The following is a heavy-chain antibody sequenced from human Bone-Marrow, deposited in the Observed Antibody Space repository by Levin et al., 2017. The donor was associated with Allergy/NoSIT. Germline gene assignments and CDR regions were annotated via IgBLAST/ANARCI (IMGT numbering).Heavy chain of an antibody. CDR2: INPNSGGT. V-gene: IGHV1-2*02. J-gene: IGHJ4*02. CDR3: ARTIGRLNTSTVVVPAAIFDY. Sequence: ASVKVSCKASGYTFTGYYMHWVRQAPGQGLEWMGWINPNSGGTNYAQKFQGRVTMTRDTSISTAYMELSRLRSDDTAVYYCARTIGRLNTSTVVVPAAIFDYWGQGTLVTVSS. CDR1: GYTFTGYY. D-gene: IGHD2-2*01.